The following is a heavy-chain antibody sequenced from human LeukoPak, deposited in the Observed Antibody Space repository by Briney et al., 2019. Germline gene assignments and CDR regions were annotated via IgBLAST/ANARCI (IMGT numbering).Heavy chain of an antibody. Sequence: ASVKVSCKASGGTFSSYAISWVRQAPGQGLEWMGRIIPILGIANYAQKFQGRVTITADKSTGTAYMELGSLRSEDTAVYYCARVRTFFRAPLPNYYYYGMDVWGQGTTVTVSS. J-gene: IGHJ6*02. CDR2: IIPILGIA. CDR1: GGTFSSYA. V-gene: IGHV1-69*04. CDR3: ARVRTFFRAPLPNYYYYGMDV. D-gene: IGHD3-10*01.